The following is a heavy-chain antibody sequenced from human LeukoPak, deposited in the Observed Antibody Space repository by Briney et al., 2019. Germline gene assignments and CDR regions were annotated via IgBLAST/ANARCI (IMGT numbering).Heavy chain of an antibody. J-gene: IGHJ6*03. D-gene: IGHD2-2*01. CDR1: GFTFDDYA. CDR3: AKGYCSSTSCPIDV. V-gene: IGHV3-9*03. CDR2: ISWNSGRR. Sequence: PGRXLRLSCAASGFTFDDYAMHWVGQPPGKGVEGVSGISWNSGRRVYAESVKGGFTIYRDNAKNSLYLQMNSLRAEDMALYYCAKGYCSSTSCPIDVWGEGTTVTVSS.